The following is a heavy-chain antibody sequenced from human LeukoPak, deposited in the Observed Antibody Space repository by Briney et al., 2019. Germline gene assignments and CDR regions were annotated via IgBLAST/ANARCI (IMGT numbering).Heavy chain of an antibody. J-gene: IGHJ3*02. V-gene: IGHV4-4*07. CDR3: ARDPCRDGYLPDAFDI. D-gene: IGHD5-24*01. CDR1: GGSISSYY. Sequence: PSETLSLTCTVSGGSISSYYWSWIRQPAGKGLEWIGHIYTSGSTNYNPSLKSRVTMSVGTSKNQFSLKLSSVAAADTAVYYCARDPCRDGYLPDAFDIWGQGTMVTVSS. CDR2: IYTSGST.